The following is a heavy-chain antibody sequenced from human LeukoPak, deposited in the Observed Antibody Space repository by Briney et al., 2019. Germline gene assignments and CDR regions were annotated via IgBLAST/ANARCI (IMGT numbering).Heavy chain of an antibody. J-gene: IGHJ4*02. CDR2: ISYDGSNK. Sequence: GMSLRLSCAASGFTFSSYGMHWVRQAPGKGLEWVAVISYDGSNKYYADSVKGRFTISRDNSKNTLYLQMNSLRAEDTAVYYCARDFAREFTIDYWGQGTLVTVSS. CDR3: ARDFAREFTIDY. V-gene: IGHV3-30*03. D-gene: IGHD3-10*01. CDR1: GFTFSSYG.